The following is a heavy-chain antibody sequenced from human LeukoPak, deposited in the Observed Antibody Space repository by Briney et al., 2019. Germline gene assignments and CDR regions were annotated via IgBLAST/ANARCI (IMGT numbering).Heavy chain of an antibody. Sequence: SVKVSCKASGGTFSSYAISWVRQAPGQGLEWMGRIIPILGIANYAQKFQGRVTITADKSTSTAYMELSSLRSEDTAVYYCARDGCGGDCYSAFDIWGQGTMVTVSS. V-gene: IGHV1-69*04. J-gene: IGHJ3*02. CDR3: ARDGCGGDCYSAFDI. CDR1: GGTFSSYA. CDR2: IIPILGIA. D-gene: IGHD2-21*02.